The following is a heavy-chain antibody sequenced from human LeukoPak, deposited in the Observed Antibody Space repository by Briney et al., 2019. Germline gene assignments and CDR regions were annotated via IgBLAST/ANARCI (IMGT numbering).Heavy chain of an antibody. V-gene: IGHV3-21*01. CDR1: GFTFSSYS. D-gene: IGHD3-16*02. CDR2: ISSSRSYI. Sequence: GGSLRLSCAASGFTFSSYSMNWVRQAPRKGLEWVSSISSSRSYIDYADSVKGRLTISRDNAKNSLYLQMNSLRAEDTAVYYCASGWHYDYVWGSYRYIWFDPWGQGTLVTVSS. CDR3: ASGWHYDYVWGSYRYIWFDP. J-gene: IGHJ5*02.